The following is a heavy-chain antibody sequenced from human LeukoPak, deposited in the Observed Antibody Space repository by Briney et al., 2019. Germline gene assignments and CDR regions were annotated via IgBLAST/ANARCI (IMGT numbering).Heavy chain of an antibody. Sequence: GGSLRLSCAASGFTFSSYSMNWVRQAPGKGLEWVSSISSSSSYIYYADSVKGRFTISRDNAKNSLYLQMNSLRAEDTAVYYCARGPMVYAMGFFDYWGQGTLVTVSS. CDR2: ISSSSSYI. D-gene: IGHD2-8*01. CDR3: ARGPMVYAMGFFDY. J-gene: IGHJ4*02. CDR1: GFTFSSYS. V-gene: IGHV3-21*01.